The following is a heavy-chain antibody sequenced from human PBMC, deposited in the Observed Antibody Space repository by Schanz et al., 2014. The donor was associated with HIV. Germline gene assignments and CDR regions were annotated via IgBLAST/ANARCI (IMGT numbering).Heavy chain of an antibody. Sequence: EVQLLESGGGLVQAGGSLRLSCAASGFTFKSYAMSWVRQAPGKGLEWVSAISATGGSTYYADSVKGRFTISRDNSRNILYLQMSNLRAEDTALYYCVTEQYSTISAWGQGALVIVSS. CDR1: GFTFKSYA. CDR2: ISATGGST. D-gene: IGHD2-15*01. J-gene: IGHJ5*02. CDR3: VTEQYSTISA. V-gene: IGHV3-23*01.